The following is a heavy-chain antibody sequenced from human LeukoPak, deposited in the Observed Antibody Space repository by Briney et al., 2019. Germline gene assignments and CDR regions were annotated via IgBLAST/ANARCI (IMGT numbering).Heavy chain of an antibody. V-gene: IGHV4-34*01. D-gene: IGHD1-14*01. Sequence: SETLSLTCAVYGGSFSGYYWSWIRQPPGKGLEWIEEINHSGSTNYNPSLKSRVTISVDTSKNQFSLKLSSVTAADTAVYYCARGRTPDVGDYYYYMDVWGKGTTVTVSS. CDR3: ARGRTPDVGDYYYYMDV. CDR1: GGSFSGYY. J-gene: IGHJ6*03. CDR2: INHSGST.